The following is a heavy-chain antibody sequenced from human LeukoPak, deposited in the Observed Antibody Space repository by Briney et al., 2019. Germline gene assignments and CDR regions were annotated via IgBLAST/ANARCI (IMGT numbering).Heavy chain of an antibody. CDR2: ISGGGSVM. CDR3: TRDLEY. CDR1: GYTFSDYT. V-gene: IGHV3-48*01. J-gene: IGHJ4*02. Sequence: GGSLRLSCGASGYTFSDYTMNWVRQAPGKGPEWISYISGGGSVMHYADSVKGRFTIPRDNVENSLYLQMNSLRVEDTAVYYCTRDLEYWGQGVLVTVSS.